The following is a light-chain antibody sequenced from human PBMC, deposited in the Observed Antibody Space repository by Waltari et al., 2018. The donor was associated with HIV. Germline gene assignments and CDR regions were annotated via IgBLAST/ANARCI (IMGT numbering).Light chain of an antibody. J-gene: IGKJ3*01. CDR1: QDINNY. CDR3: QQYDVPFT. CDR2: GAS. V-gene: IGKV1-33*01. Sequence: DIQMTQSPSSLSASVGDRVTITCRASQDINNYLNWYQQKPWKAPNLLIYGASNLETGVPSRFSGSGSGTEFIFTIDSLQPEDIATYYCQQYDVPFTFGPGTKVDIK.